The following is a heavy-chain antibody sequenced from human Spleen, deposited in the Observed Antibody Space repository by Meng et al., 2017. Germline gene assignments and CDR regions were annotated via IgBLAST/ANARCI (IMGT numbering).Heavy chain of an antibody. D-gene: IGHD6-13*01. CDR3: ATGAAAADH. J-gene: IGHJ4*02. V-gene: IGHV3-15*01. CDR1: GFTFSNAW. CDR2: MKSNVDGGTV. Sequence: GGSLRLSCAASGFTFSNAWMTWVRQAPGKGLEWIGRMKSNVDGGTVDYAAAVKGRFTISRDDSKNTLYLQMNSLITEDTAVYFCATGAAAADHWGQGTLVTVSS.